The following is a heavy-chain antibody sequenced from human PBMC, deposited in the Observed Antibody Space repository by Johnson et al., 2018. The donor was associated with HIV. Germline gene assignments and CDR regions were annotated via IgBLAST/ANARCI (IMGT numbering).Heavy chain of an antibody. D-gene: IGHD5-12*01. CDR3: ARDQVDRGGAFDI. CDR1: GFTFDDYG. CDR2: ISYDGSNK. V-gene: IGHV3-30*03. J-gene: IGHJ3*02. Sequence: QVQLVESGGGVVQPGRSLRLSCAASGFTFDDYGMSWVRQAPGKGLEWVAVISYDGSNKYYADSVKGRLTVSRDNSKNTLYLQMNSLRAEDTAVYYCARDQVDRGGAFDIWGQGTMVTVSS.